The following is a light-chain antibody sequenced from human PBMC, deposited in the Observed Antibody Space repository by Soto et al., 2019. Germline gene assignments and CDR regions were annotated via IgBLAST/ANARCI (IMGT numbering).Light chain of an antibody. V-gene: IGLV2-18*02. CDR2: EVR. Sequence: QSALTQPPSVSGSPGQSVPISCTGTSSDVGSYNRVSWYQQPPGTAPKLMIYEVRNRPSGVPDRFSGSKSGNTASLTISGLHAEDEADYYCSSYTSSSTLVFGGGTKLTVL. J-gene: IGLJ2*01. CDR1: SSDVGSYNR. CDR3: SSYTSSSTLV.